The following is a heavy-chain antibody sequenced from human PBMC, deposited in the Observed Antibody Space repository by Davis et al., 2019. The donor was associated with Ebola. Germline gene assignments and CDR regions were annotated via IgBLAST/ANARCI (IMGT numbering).Heavy chain of an antibody. CDR2: INPSGGST. CDR3: ARGGDDYSNWWFDP. D-gene: IGHD4-11*01. V-gene: IGHV1-46*01. Sequence: ASVKVSCKASGYTFTGYYMHWVRQAPGQGLEWMGIINPSGGSTNYAQKLQGRVTMTTDTSTSTAYMELRSLRSDDTAVYYCARGGDDYSNWWFDPWGQGTLVTVSS. J-gene: IGHJ5*02. CDR1: GYTFTGYY.